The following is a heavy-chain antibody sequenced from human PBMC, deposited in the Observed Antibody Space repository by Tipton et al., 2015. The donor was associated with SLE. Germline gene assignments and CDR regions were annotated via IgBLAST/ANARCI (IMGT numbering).Heavy chain of an antibody. J-gene: IGHJ4*02. CDR3: ARLADYGDFALDY. Sequence: GLVKPSETLSLTCTVSGDSISRSTYYWGWIRQPPGEGLEWIGYLFHSGNPDYSGSTDYSPSLKSRVTISGDTSKSRLSLKLTSVTAADTAVYYCARLADYGDFALDYWGQGTLVTVSS. V-gene: IGHV4-61*05. CDR2: LFHSGNPDYSGST. D-gene: IGHD4-17*01. CDR1: GDSISRSTYY.